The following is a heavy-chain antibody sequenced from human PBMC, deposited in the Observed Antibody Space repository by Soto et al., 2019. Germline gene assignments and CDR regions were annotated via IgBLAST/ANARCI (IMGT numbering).Heavy chain of an antibody. Sequence: GGSLSLSCLASGFTFSDYAMTWVRHVPGRGLEWAASLDVAGGSTYYADSVRGRFTISRDNSQNTLFLQMKRLTVDDTAIYYCAAPRDEYGSGVSWFTYGMDIWGQGTTVTVSS. CDR3: AAPRDEYGSGVSWFTYGMDI. CDR1: GFTFSDYA. J-gene: IGHJ6*02. D-gene: IGHD3-10*01. CDR2: LDVAGGST. V-gene: IGHV3-23*01.